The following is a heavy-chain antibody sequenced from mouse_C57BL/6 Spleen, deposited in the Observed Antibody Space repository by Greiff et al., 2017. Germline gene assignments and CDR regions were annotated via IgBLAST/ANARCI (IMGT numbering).Heavy chain of an antibody. CDR1: GYTFTNYW. CDR3: ARYYSNYFDY. V-gene: IGHV1-63*01. D-gene: IGHD2-5*01. Sequence: QVQLQQSGAELVRPGTSVKMSCKASGYTFTNYWIGWAKQRPGHGLEWIGDIYPGGGYTNYNEKFKGKATLTADKSSSTAYMQFSSLKSEDSAIYYCARYYSNYFDYWCQGTTLTVSS. J-gene: IGHJ2*01. CDR2: IYPGGGYT.